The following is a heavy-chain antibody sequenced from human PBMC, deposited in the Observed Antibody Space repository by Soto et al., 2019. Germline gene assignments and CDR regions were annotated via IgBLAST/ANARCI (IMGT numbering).Heavy chain of an antibody. V-gene: IGHV3-21*01. CDR3: ARKHATMGSFLYWYFDP. D-gene: IGHD3-10*01. CDR1: GFTFYSYG. J-gene: IGHJ2*01. CDR2: ISPTSSDI. Sequence: VQQVESGGGLVKPGGSLRLSCAASGFTFYSYGMSWVRQAPGKGLEWVSSISPTSSDIYYADSVKGRFTISTDTAKNSLYLQMTTLRVEDTAVYYLARKHATMGSFLYWYFDPWGCGTLVTFSS.